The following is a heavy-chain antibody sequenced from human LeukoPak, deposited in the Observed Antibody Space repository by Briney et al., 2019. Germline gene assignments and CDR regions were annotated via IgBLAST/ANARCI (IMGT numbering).Heavy chain of an antibody. D-gene: IGHD3-22*01. V-gene: IGHV3-30*02. CDR1: GFTFSTYG. CDR2: IRYDGSNK. J-gene: IGHJ4*02. CDR3: ANGYYDSSGYYYGRGDY. Sequence: GGSLRLSCAASGFTFSTYGIHWVRQAPGKGLEWVAFIRYDGSNKYYADSVKGRFTISRDNSKNTLYLQMSSLRAEDTAVYYCANGYYDSSGYYYGRGDYWGQGTLVTVSS.